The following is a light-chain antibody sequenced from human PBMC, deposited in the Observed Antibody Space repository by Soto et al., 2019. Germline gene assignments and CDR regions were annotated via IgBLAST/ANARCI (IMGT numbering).Light chain of an antibody. Sequence: QSALTQPPSASGSPGQSVTISCTGTSSDVGGYNYVSWYQQHPGKAPKLMIYEGSKRPSGVPDRFSGSNSGNTASLTVSGLQAEDEADYYCSSYAGSLYVFGTGTKLTVL. CDR3: SSYAGSLYV. CDR2: EGS. CDR1: SSDVGGYNY. V-gene: IGLV2-8*01. J-gene: IGLJ1*01.